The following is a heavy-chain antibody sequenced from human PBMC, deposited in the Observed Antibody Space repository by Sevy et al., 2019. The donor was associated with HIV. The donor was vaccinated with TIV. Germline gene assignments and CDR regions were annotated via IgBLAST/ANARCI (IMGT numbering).Heavy chain of an antibody. J-gene: IGHJ5*02. CDR3: AREYSSSNWFDP. D-gene: IGHD6-6*01. CDR1: GYTFTSYY. V-gene: IGHV1-46*01. Sequence: ASVKVSCKASGYTFTSYYMHWVRQAPGQGLEGMGIINPSGGSTSYEQQFQGRVTMTRDTSTRTVYMELSSLRSEDTAVYYCAREYSSSNWFDPWGQGTLVTVSS. CDR2: INPSGGST.